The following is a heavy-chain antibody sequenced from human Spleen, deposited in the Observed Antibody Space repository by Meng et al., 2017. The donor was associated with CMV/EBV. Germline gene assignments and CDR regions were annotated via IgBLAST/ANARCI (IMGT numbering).Heavy chain of an antibody. Sequence: LSCAASGFTASLNYITWVRQAQGKGLEWVSVMYSGGGTYYADAVRGRFTVSRDDSKNTLYLQMNSLRVEDTAVYYCTRGEGTGEFDYWGQGTLVTVSS. CDR3: TRGEGTGEFDY. CDR2: MYSGGGT. D-gene: IGHD2-8*02. V-gene: IGHV3-53*01. CDR1: GFTASLNY. J-gene: IGHJ4*02.